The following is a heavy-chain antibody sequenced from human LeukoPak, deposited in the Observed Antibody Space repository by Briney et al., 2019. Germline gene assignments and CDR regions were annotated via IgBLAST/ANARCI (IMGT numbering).Heavy chain of an antibody. CDR3: ARVGYCSSTSCYAAYGNWFDP. D-gene: IGHD2-2*01. J-gene: IGHJ5*02. V-gene: IGHV4-34*01. CDR1: GGSFSGYY. CDR2: INHSGST. Sequence: PSETLSLTCAVYGGSFSGYYWSWIRQPPGKGLEWIGEINHSGSTNYNPSLKSRVTISVDTSKNQFSLKLSSVTAADTAVYYCARVGYCSSTSCYAAYGNWFDPWGQGTLVTVSS.